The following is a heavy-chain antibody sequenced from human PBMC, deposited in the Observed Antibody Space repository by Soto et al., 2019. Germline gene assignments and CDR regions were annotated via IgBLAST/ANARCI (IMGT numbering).Heavy chain of an antibody. D-gene: IGHD2-2*01. CDR1: GGSISSSSYY. Sequence: SETLSLTCTVSGGSISSSSYYWGWIRQPPGKGLEWIGSIYYSGSTYYNPSLKSRVTISVDTSKNQFPLKLSSVTAADTAVYYCARPRHPNTNDAFDIWGQGTMVTVSS. CDR2: IYYSGST. V-gene: IGHV4-39*01. CDR3: ARPRHPNTNDAFDI. J-gene: IGHJ3*02.